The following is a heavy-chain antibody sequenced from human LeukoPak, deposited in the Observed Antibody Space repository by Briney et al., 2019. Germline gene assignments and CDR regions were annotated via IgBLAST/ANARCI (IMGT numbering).Heavy chain of an antibody. D-gene: IGHD3-22*01. J-gene: IGHJ1*01. Sequence: SETLSLTCTVSGGSISSYYWSWIRRPPGKRLEWIGRIYTSGSTNYNPSLKSRVTMSVDTSKNQFSLKLSSVTAADTAVYYCARDTEGFYYDSSGYYYWAEYFQHWGQGTLVTVSS. V-gene: IGHV4-4*07. CDR3: ARDTEGFYYDSSGYYYWAEYFQH. CDR2: IYTSGST. CDR1: GGSISSYY.